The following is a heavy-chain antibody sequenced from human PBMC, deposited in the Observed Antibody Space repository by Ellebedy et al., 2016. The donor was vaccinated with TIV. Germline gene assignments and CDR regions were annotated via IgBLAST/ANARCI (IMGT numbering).Heavy chain of an antibody. D-gene: IGHD2-21*01. Sequence: GESLKISCKGSGYTFTSVWIAWVRQMPGEGLEWMGIIYPGDSNTRYSPSFQGQVTISADTSISTAYLQWSGLKASDTAMYYCVRPSAIGDSDYWGQGTLVTVSS. CDR1: GYTFTSVW. V-gene: IGHV5-51*01. CDR2: IYPGDSNT. CDR3: VRPSAIGDSDY. J-gene: IGHJ4*02.